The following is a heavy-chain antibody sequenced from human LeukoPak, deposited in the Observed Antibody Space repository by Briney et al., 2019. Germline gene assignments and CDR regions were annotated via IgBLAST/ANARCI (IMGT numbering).Heavy chain of an antibody. J-gene: IGHJ4*02. Sequence: GSSVKVSCKASGYTFTGYYMHWVRQAPGQGLEWMGWINPNSGGTNYAQKFQGRVTMTRDTSISTAYMELSRLRSDDTAVYYCARKSRSGNYSPWSYWGQGTLVTVSS. D-gene: IGHD4-11*01. CDR2: INPNSGGT. CDR1: GYTFTGYY. CDR3: ARKSRSGNYSPWSY. V-gene: IGHV1-2*02.